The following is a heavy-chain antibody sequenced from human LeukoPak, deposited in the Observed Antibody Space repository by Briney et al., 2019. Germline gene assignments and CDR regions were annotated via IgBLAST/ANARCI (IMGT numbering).Heavy chain of an antibody. Sequence: GGSLRLSCAASGFTFSSYGMHWVRQAPGKGLEWVAFIRYDGSNKYYADSVKGRFTISRDNSKNTLYLQMNSLRAEDTAVYYCAKDPYDSSALSFDYWGQGTLVTVSS. D-gene: IGHD3-22*01. J-gene: IGHJ4*02. CDR3: AKDPYDSSALSFDY. CDR2: IRYDGSNK. CDR1: GFTFSSYG. V-gene: IGHV3-30*02.